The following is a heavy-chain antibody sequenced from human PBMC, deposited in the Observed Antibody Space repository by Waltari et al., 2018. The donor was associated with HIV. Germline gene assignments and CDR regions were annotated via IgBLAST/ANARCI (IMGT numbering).Heavy chain of an antibody. CDR2: ISSSSSYI. CDR3: ARVVLTVVTPSSDYYGMDV. Sequence: EVQLVESGGGLVKPGGSLRLSCAASGFTFSSYSMNWVRQAPGKGLEWVSSISSSSSYIYYADSVKGRFTISRDNAKNSLYLQMNSLRAEDTAVYYCARVVLTVVTPSSDYYGMDVWGQGTTVTVSS. V-gene: IGHV3-21*01. D-gene: IGHD2-21*02. J-gene: IGHJ6*02. CDR1: GFTFSSYS.